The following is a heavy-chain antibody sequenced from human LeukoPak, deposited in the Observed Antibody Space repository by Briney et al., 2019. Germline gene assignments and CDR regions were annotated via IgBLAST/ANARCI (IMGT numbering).Heavy chain of an antibody. CDR2: IIPVVGIG. Sequence: ASVKVSCKVSGGPFISQTISWVRQAPGQGLEWMGRIIPVVGIGNYPQKFQGTATITADSSTSTAYMELSSLTSEDTAVYYCAREFHPRMIRGATPYHYYGMDVWGQGTTVTVSS. J-gene: IGHJ6*02. D-gene: IGHD3-10*01. CDR3: AREFHPRMIRGATPYHYYGMDV. V-gene: IGHV1-69*04. CDR1: GGPFISQT.